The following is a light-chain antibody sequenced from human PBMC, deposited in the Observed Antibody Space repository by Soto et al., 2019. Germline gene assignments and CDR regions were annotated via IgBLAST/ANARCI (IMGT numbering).Light chain of an antibody. V-gene: IGLV2-8*01. Sequence: QSALTQSPSASGSPGQSVTISCTGTISDVGGYNYVSWYQQHPGKAPKLMIYEVSKRPSGVPDRFSGSKSGNTASLTVSGLQAEDEADYYCSSYAGSNNPYVFGTGTKLTVL. J-gene: IGLJ1*01. CDR1: ISDVGGYNY. CDR3: SSYAGSNNPYV. CDR2: EVS.